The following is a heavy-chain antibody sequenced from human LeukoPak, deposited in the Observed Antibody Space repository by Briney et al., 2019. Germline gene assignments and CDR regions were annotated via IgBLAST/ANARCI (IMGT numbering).Heavy chain of an antibody. CDR3: ARVPNSGWYYFDY. D-gene: IGHD6-19*01. V-gene: IGHV4-59*11. CDR2: IYYSGST. CDR1: GASISSHY. Sequence: SETLSLTCSVSGASISSHYWSWIRQPPGKGLEWIGYIYYSGSTSYNPSLKSRVTISVGTSKNQFSLKLSSVTAADTAVYYCARVPNSGWYYFDYWGQGTLVTVSS. J-gene: IGHJ4*02.